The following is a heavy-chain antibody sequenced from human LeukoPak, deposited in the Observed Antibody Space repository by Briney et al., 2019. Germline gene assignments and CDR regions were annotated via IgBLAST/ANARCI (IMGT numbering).Heavy chain of an antibody. Sequence: ASVKVSCKASGGTFSSYAISWVRQAPGQGLEWMGGIIPIFGTANYAQKFQGRVTITADESTSTAYMELSSLRSEDTAVYYCARRRSGGPFDAFDIWGQGTMVTVSS. CDR3: ARRRSGGPFDAFDI. CDR2: IIPIFGTA. J-gene: IGHJ3*02. D-gene: IGHD1-26*01. V-gene: IGHV1-69*13. CDR1: GGTFSSYA.